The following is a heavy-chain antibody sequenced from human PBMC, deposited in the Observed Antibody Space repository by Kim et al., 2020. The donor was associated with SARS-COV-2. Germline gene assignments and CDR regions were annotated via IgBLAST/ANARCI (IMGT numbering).Heavy chain of an antibody. D-gene: IGHD3-3*01. CDR3: AKDRGLGSITIFGVVTAYGMDV. CDR1: GFTFSSYG. J-gene: IGHJ6*04. Sequence: GGSLRLSCAASGFTFSSYGMHWVRQAPGKGLEWVAVISYDGSNKYYADSVKGRFTISRDNSKNTLDLQMNSLRAEDTAVYYCAKDRGLGSITIFGVVTAYGMDVWGKGTTVSVSA. V-gene: IGHV3-30*18. CDR2: ISYDGSNK.